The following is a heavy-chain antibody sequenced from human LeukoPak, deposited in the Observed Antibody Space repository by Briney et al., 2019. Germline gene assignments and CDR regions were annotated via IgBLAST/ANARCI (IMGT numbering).Heavy chain of an antibody. CDR3: ARDPNSSGWFDY. Sequence: ASVKVSCKASGYTFTSYYMHWVRQAPGQGLVWMGIINPSGGSTSYAQKFQGRVTMTRDMSTSTVYMELSSLRSEDTAVYYCARDPNSSGWFDYWGQGTLVTVSS. CDR1: GYTFTSYY. D-gene: IGHD6-19*01. J-gene: IGHJ4*02. V-gene: IGHV1-46*01. CDR2: INPSGGST.